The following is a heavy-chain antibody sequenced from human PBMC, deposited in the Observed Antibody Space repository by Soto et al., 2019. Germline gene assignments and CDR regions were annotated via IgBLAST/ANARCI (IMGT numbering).Heavy chain of an antibody. J-gene: IGHJ3*02. CDR2: IYYSGST. Sequence: SETLSLTCTVSGGSMSSYCWSWIRQPPGKGLEWIGYIYYSGSTNYNPSLKSRVTISVDTSKNQFSLKLSSVTAADTAVYYCARGGLLWFGELLSGKDAFDIWGQGTMVTVSS. D-gene: IGHD3-10*01. CDR3: ARGGLLWFGELLSGKDAFDI. CDR1: GGSMSSYC. V-gene: IGHV4-59*01.